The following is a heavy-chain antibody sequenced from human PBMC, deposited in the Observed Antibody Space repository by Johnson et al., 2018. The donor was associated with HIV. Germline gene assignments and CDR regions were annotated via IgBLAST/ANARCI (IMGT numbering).Heavy chain of an antibody. V-gene: IGHV3-48*03. J-gene: IGHJ3*02. CDR1: AFTFSSYE. CDR2: ISSRATTI. CDR3: ARFPPGGNYYFDI. D-gene: IGHD1-26*01. Sequence: VHLVESGGGLVQPGGSLKLSCAASAFTFSSYEMNWVRQAPGKGLEWVSYISSRATTIYYADSVKGRFTISRDNAKNSLYLQMNSLRAEDTAVYYCARFPPGGNYYFDIWGQGTMVTVSS.